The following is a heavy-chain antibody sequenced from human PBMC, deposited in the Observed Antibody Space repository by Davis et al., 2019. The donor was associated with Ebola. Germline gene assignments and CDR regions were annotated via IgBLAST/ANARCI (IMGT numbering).Heavy chain of an antibody. Sequence: PSETLSLTCTVSGGSISSYYWSWVRQAPGKGLEWVSYIGSSSSTIFYADSVKGRFTISRDNAKNSLYLQMNSLRDEDTAVYYCVRDRDCISTYCLDPEYFQHWGQGTLVTVSS. CDR3: VRDRDCISTYCLDPEYFQH. CDR1: GGSISSYY. J-gene: IGHJ1*01. D-gene: IGHD2-2*01. CDR2: IGSSSSTI. V-gene: IGHV3-48*02.